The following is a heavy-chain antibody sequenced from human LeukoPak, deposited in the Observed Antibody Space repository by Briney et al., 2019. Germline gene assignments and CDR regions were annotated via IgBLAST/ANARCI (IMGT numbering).Heavy chain of an antibody. CDR3: AKEYYDSSGYYVDY. CDR2: ITTSDGNT. CDR1: GFTFSSYT. D-gene: IGHD3-22*01. Sequence: GGSLRLSCAASGFTFSSYTMSWVRQAPGKGLEWVSTITTSDGNTYYADSVKGRFTISRDNSKNTLYLQMNSLRAEDTAVYYCAKEYYDSSGYYVDYWGQGTLVTVSS. J-gene: IGHJ4*02. V-gene: IGHV3-23*01.